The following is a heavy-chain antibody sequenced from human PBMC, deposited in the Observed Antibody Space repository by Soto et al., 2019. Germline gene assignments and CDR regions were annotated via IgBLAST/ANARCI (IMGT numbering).Heavy chain of an antibody. CDR2: INPNSGGT. CDR3: ARGRSNLVATITEGRFDY. CDR1: GYTFTGYY. Sequence: QVQLVQSGAEAKKPGASVKVSCKASGYTFTGYYMHWVRQAPGQGLEWMGWINPNSGGTNYAQKFQGWVTMTRDTSISTAYMELSRLRSDDTAVYYCARGRSNLVATITEGRFDYWGQGTLVTVSS. V-gene: IGHV1-2*04. D-gene: IGHD5-12*01. J-gene: IGHJ4*02.